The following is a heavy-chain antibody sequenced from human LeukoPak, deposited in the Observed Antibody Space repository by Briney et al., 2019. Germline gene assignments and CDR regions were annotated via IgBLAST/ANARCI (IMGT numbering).Heavy chain of an antibody. Sequence: PGRSLRLSCAASGFTFRSYAMHWVRQAPGKGLEWVAVISYDGSNKYYADSVKGRFTISRDNSKNTLYLQMNSLRAEDTAVYYCARGARLTILRRTVLHYFDYWGQGTLVTVSS. D-gene: IGHD3-3*01. CDR1: GFTFRSYA. CDR2: ISYDGSNK. V-gene: IGHV3-30-3*01. J-gene: IGHJ4*02. CDR3: ARGARLTILRRTVLHYFDY.